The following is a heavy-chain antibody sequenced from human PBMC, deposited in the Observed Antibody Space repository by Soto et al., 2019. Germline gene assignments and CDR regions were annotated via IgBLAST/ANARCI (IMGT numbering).Heavy chain of an antibody. D-gene: IGHD3-16*01. CDR2: IGAAGDT. CDR3: AAGGVTSVAQFDY. CDR1: GFTFSNYA. V-gene: IGHV3-13*01. J-gene: IGHJ4*02. Sequence: EVQLVESGGGLVQPGGSLRLSCAASGFTFSNYAMHWVRQPTGKGLEWVSGIGAAGDTYYPGSVKGRFTISRENAKNSLHLQMNSLRAGDTAVYYCAAGGVTSVAQFDYWGQGTLVTVSS.